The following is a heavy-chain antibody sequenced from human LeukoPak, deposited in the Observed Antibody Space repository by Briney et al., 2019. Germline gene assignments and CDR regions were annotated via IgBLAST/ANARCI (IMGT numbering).Heavy chain of an antibody. CDR2: ISSSTSYI. CDR1: GLTFSSYS. CDR3: ARATNGRFDI. V-gene: IGHV3-21*01. J-gene: IGHJ3*02. D-gene: IGHD2-8*01. Sequence: PGGSLRPSCAAPGLTFSSYSMNWVRQAPGKGLEWVSFISSSTSYISYADSVKGRFTISRDNAKSSLWLQMNSLRAEDTAVYYCARATNGRFDIWGQGTIVTVSS.